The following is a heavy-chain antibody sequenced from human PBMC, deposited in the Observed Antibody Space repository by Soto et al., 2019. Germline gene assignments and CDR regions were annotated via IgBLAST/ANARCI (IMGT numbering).Heavy chain of an antibody. J-gene: IGHJ6*02. Sequence: PGGSLRLSCAASGFTFSSYAMHWVRQAPGTGLEWVAVISYDGSNKYYADSVKGRFTISRDNSKNTLYLQMNSLRAEDKAVYYCAVPLYSSSWYAYYYYYGMDVWGQGTTVTVSS. D-gene: IGHD6-13*01. V-gene: IGHV3-30-3*01. CDR3: AVPLYSSSWYAYYYYYGMDV. CDR2: ISYDGSNK. CDR1: GFTFSSYA.